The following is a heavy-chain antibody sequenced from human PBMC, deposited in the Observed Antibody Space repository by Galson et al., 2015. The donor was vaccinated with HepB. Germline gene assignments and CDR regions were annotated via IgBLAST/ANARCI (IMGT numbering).Heavy chain of an antibody. CDR3: ARGSEVATIMGVDY. Sequence: SVKVSCKASGHTFSSYDINWVRQATGQGLEWMGIINPSGGSTSYAQKFQGRVTMTRDTSTSTVYMELSSLRSEDTAVYYCARGSEVATIMGVDYWGQGTLVTVSS. CDR2: INPSGGST. V-gene: IGHV1-46*01. CDR1: GHTFSSYD. D-gene: IGHD5-12*01. J-gene: IGHJ4*02.